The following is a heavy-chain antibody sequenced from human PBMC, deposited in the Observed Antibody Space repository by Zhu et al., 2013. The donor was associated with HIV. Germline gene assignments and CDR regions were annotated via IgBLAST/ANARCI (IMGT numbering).Heavy chain of an antibody. CDR2: IIPIFGTA. D-gene: IGHD3-3*01. J-gene: IGHJ4*02. CDR3: ARGGDFWSGYSLY. Sequence: QVQLVQSGAEVKKPGSSVKVSCKASGGTFSSYAISWVRQAPGQGLEWMGGIIPIFGTANYAQKFQGRVTMTRNTSISTAYMELSSLRSEDTAVYYCARGGDFWSGYSLYWGQGTLVTVSS. V-gene: IGHV1-69*06. CDR1: GGTFSSYA.